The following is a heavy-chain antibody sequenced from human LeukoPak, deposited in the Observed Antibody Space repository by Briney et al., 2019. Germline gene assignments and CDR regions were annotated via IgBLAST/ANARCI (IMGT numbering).Heavy chain of an antibody. J-gene: IGHJ6*03. CDR3: ASGPTTGYYYYMDV. Sequence: SETLSLTCTVSGGSISSGSYYWNWIRQPPGKRLEWIGRIYTSGSTNYNPSLKSRVTISVDTSKNQFSLKLSSVTAADTAVYHCASGPTTGYYYYMDVWGKGTTVTVSS. CDR1: GGSISSGSYY. D-gene: IGHD7-27*01. CDR2: IYTSGST. V-gene: IGHV4-61*02.